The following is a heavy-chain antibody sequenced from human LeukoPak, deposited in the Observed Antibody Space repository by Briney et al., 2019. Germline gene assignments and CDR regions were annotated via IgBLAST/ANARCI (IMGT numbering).Heavy chain of an antibody. V-gene: IGHV3-7*01. CDR1: GFTFSRYW. D-gene: IGHD6-13*01. CDR3: ASGGHIAAIAGALFGY. CDR2: IKEDGSEK. J-gene: IGHJ4*02. Sequence: GGSLRLSCAASGFTFSRYWMSWVRQAPGNGLEWVANIKEDGSEKYYVDSVKGRFTISRDNTKNSLYLQMNSLRVEDTAIYYCASGGHIAAIAGALFGYWGQGTQVTVSS.